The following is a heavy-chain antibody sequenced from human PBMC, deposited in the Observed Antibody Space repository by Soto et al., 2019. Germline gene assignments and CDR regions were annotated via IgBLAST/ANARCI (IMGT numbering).Heavy chain of an antibody. J-gene: IGHJ6*02. Sequence: AETLSLTCTVSGGSISTYYWIWVRQASGKGLEWIVRIYTSGTTNYNPSLRSRVTMSVDTSKNQFSLRLSSVTAADTAVYYCARALYSSGYYNGMDVWGQGTTVTVS. V-gene: IGHV4-4*07. CDR2: IYTSGTT. D-gene: IGHD3-22*01. CDR1: GGSISTYY. CDR3: ARALYSSGYYNGMDV.